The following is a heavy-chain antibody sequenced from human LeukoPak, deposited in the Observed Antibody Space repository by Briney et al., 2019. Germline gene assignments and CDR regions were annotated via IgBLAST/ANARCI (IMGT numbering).Heavy chain of an antibody. J-gene: IGHJ6*02. V-gene: IGHV4-59*08. CDR3: ARLTPGYSSSWYYYGMDV. CDR2: IYYSGGT. CDR1: GGSISSYY. Sequence: SETLSLTCTVSGGSISSYYWSWIRQPPGKGMEWIGYIYYSGGTNYNPSLKSRVTISVDTSKNQFSLKLSSVTAADTAVYYCARLTPGYSSSWYYYGMDVWGQGTTVTVSS. D-gene: IGHD6-13*01.